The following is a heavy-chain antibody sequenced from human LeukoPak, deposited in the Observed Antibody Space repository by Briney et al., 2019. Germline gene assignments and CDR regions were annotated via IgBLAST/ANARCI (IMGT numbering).Heavy chain of an antibody. V-gene: IGHV3-9*01. CDR2: ISWNSGKI. Sequence: SGRSLRLSCAASGFTFDEYAMHWVRQAPGKGPEWVAGISWNSGKIDYAESVKGRFTILRDNAKNSLYLQMNSLRVEDTAVYYCANHFACGRTRCPPFDSWGQGTLVTVSS. J-gene: IGHJ4*02. CDR1: GFTFDEYA. CDR3: ANHFACGRTRCPPFDS. D-gene: IGHD2-2*01.